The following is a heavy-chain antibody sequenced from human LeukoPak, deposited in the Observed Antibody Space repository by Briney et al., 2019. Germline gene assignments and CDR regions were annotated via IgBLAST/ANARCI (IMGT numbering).Heavy chain of an antibody. J-gene: IGHJ4*02. CDR3: ARRLTGTTSGTFDY. V-gene: IGHV1-2*02. Sequence: ASVKVSCKASGYTFTGYYMHWVRQAPGQGLEWMGWINPNSGGTNYAQKFQGRVTMTRDTSISTAYMELSGLRSDDTAVYYCARRLTGTTSGTFDYWGQGTLVTVSS. D-gene: IGHD1-7*01. CDR1: GYTFTGYY. CDR2: INPNSGGT.